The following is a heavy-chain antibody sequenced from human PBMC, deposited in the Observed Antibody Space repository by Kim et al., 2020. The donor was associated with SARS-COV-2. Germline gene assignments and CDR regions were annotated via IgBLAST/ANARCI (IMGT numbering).Heavy chain of an antibody. CDR2: INVDGSTT. CDR1: GFTFINYW. V-gene: IGHV3-74*01. D-gene: IGHD3-22*01. J-gene: IGHJ4*01. CDR3: VRRYYDSSVYYYFDN. Sequence: GGSLRLSCAASGFTFINYWMHWVRQAPGKGLVWVARINVDGSTTSYADSVKGRFTISRDNAKNTMYLQMNSLRVDDTALYYCVRRYYDSSVYYYFDNWGHGAPVTVSS.